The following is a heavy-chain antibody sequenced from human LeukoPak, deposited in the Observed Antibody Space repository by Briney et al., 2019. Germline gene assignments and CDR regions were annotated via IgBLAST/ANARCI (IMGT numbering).Heavy chain of an antibody. CDR3: AKSKRFLGTYSFDY. D-gene: IGHD3-16*01. J-gene: IGHJ4*02. Sequence: QPGGSLRLSCAASGFTFSSYSMNWVRQAPGKGLEWVSYISSSSSTIYYADSVKGRFTISRDNAKNSLSLQMNSLRVEDTAVYYCAKSKRFLGTYSFDYWGQGTLVTVSS. V-gene: IGHV3-48*01. CDR1: GFTFSSYS. CDR2: ISSSSSTI.